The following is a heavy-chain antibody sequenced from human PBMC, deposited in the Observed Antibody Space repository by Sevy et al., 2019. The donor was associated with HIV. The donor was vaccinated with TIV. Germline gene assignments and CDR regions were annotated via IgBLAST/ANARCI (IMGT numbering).Heavy chain of an antibody. V-gene: IGHV3-15*07. CDR2: IKSKVDGGTT. D-gene: IGHD1-1*01. CDR1: GFTFSSFF. Sequence: GGSLRLSCAASGFTFSSFFMHWVRQAPGKGLEWVGRIKSKVDGGTTEYAAFVKGRFTISRDDSKHTVYLQVNSLKSEDTAVYYCSTGGYFLDYWGQGTLVTVSS. J-gene: IGHJ4*02. CDR3: STGGYFLDY.